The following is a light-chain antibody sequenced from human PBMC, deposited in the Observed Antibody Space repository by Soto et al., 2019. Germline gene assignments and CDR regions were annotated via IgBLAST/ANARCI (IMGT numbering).Light chain of an antibody. J-gene: IGKJ1*01. CDR3: QHYNTYPWT. CDR2: KAS. V-gene: IGKV1-33*01. Sequence: DIQMTQSPSSLSASVGDRVTITCQASQDISNYLNWYQQKAGKATKLLIYKASALESGVPYRVSGRGSGTEVTLTISSLETEDGATYYGQHYNTYPWTFGQGTKVDIK. CDR1: QDISNY.